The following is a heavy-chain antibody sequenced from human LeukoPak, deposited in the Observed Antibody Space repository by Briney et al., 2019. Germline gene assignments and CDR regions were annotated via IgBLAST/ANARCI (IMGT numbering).Heavy chain of an antibody. V-gene: IGHV3-23*01. CDR3: AKAALLWFREENWFDP. CDR2: ISGSGGST. CDR1: GFTFSSYA. D-gene: IGHD3-10*01. Sequence: PGGSLRLSCAASGFTFSSYAMSWVRQAPGKGLEWVSAISGSGGSTYYADSVKGRFTISRDNSKNTLYLQMNSLRAEDTAVYYCAKAALLWFREENWFDPWGQGTLVTVSS. J-gene: IGHJ5*02.